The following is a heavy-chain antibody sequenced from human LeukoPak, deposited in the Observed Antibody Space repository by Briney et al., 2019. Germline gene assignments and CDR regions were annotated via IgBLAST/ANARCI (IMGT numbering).Heavy chain of an antibody. J-gene: IGHJ4*02. Sequence: PGGSLRLSCVASGFTFRNYWMSWVRQAPGKGLEWVAVISYDGSNKYYADSVKGRFTISRDNSKNTLYLQMNSLRAEDTAVYYCARGVSSNWNYLYFDYWGQGTLVTVSS. V-gene: IGHV3-30*12. CDR1: GFTFRNYW. CDR2: ISYDGSNK. CDR3: ARGVSSNWNYLYFDY. D-gene: IGHD1-7*01.